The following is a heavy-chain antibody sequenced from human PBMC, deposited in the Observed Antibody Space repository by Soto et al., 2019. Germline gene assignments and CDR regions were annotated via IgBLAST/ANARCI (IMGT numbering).Heavy chain of an antibody. CDR2: ISVSGGST. D-gene: IGHD3-22*01. V-gene: IGHV3-23*01. Sequence: GGSLRLSCAASGFTFSSYAMSWVRQAPGKGLEWVSAISVSGGSTYYADSVKGRFTISRDNSKNTLYLQMNSLRAEDTAVYYCAKARTMIVVGMKETPSYYGMDVWGQGTTVTVSS. CDR1: GFTFSSYA. J-gene: IGHJ6*02. CDR3: AKARTMIVVGMKETPSYYGMDV.